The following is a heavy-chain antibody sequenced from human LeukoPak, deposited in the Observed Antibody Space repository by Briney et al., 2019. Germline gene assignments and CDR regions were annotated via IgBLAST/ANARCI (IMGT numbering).Heavy chain of an antibody. CDR2: IYYSGST. V-gene: IGHV4-59*01. Sequence: SETLSLTCTVSGGSISSYYWSWIRQSPGKGLEWIGYIYYSGSTNYNPSLKSRVTISVDTSKNQFSLKLSSVTAADTAVYYCARARSYPAVTNDAFDIWGQGTMVTVSS. CDR3: ARARSYPAVTNDAFDI. CDR1: GGSISSYY. D-gene: IGHD4-17*01. J-gene: IGHJ3*02.